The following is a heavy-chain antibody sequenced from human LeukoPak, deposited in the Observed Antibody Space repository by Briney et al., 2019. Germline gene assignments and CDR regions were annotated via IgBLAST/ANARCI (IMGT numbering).Heavy chain of an antibody. CDR3: ARASLERRRDYYFGMDV. CDR2: IIPIFGTA. J-gene: IGHJ6*02. CDR1: GDTFSSYA. Sequence: SVKVSCKASGDTFSSYAISWVRQAPGQGLEWMGGIIPIFGTADYAQKFQGRVTITADESTSTAYMELSSLRSEDTAVYYCARASLERRRDYYFGMDVWGQGTTVTVSS. D-gene: IGHD1-1*01. V-gene: IGHV1-69*13.